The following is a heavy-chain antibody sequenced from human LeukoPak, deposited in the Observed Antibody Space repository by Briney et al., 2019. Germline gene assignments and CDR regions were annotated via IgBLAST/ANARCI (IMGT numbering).Heavy chain of an antibody. D-gene: IGHD2-8*01. V-gene: IGHV3-21*01. J-gene: IGHJ3*02. CDR3: AGPLLYYLGDAFDI. CDR1: GFTFSSYS. CDR2: ISGCSSYI. Sequence: PGGSLRLSCEASGFTFSSYSMNWVRQAPGKGLEWVSSISGCSSYIYYADSIKGRFTISRDSAKNSLYLQMNSLRAEDTAVYYCAGPLLYYLGDAFDIWGQGTMVTVPS.